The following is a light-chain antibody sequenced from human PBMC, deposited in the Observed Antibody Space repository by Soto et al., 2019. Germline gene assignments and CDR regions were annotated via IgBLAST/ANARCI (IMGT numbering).Light chain of an antibody. V-gene: IGKV3-15*01. J-gene: IGKJ4*01. CDR2: DAS. CDR3: QYYNTWPLS. CDR1: QTLGSN. Sequence: ELLMTQSPATLSVSPGERATLSCRASQTLGSNVAWYQQKPGQAPRLLIYDASTTASGAPARFSGSGSGTECTITSTSLQSEDCAVQYCQYYNTWPLSFGGGTKVEI.